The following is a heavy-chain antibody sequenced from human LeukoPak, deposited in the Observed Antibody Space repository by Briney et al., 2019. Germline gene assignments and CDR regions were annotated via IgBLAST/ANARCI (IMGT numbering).Heavy chain of an antibody. Sequence: PGGSLRLSCAASGFTFSSSAMSRVRQAPGKGLEWVSAISNNGGYTYYADSVQGRFTISRDNAKNSLYLQMNSLRAEDTAVYYCARENPTEAFEYWGQGTLVTVSS. V-gene: IGHV3-23*01. CDR1: GFTFSSSA. D-gene: IGHD1-1*01. CDR3: ARENPTEAFEY. J-gene: IGHJ4*02. CDR2: ISNNGGYT.